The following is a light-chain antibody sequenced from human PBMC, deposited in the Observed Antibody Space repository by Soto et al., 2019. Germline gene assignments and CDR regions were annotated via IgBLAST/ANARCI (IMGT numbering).Light chain of an antibody. CDR3: QQYNDWPSTWT. CDR1: QSVSSD. J-gene: IGKJ1*01. V-gene: IGKV3-15*01. Sequence: EIVMTQSPATLSVSPGERATLSCRASQSVSSDLAWYHQKPGQAPRLLIYGASTRATGIPARFSGSGSGTEFTLTINSLQSEDFAVYYCQQYNDWPSTWTFGQGTKVEIK. CDR2: GAS.